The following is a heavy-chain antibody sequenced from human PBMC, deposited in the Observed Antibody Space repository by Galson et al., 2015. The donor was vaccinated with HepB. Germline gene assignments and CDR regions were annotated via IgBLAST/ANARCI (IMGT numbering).Heavy chain of an antibody. CDR3: AKGATYSYYYGMDV. V-gene: IGHV3-30*18. Sequence: SLRLSCAASGFTFSSCGMHWVRQAPGKGLEWVAVISYDGSNKYYADSVKGRFTISRDNSKNTLYLQMNSLRAEDTAVYYCAKGATYSYYYGMDVWGQGTTVTVSS. D-gene: IGHD5-12*01. CDR1: GFTFSSCG. CDR2: ISYDGSNK. J-gene: IGHJ6*02.